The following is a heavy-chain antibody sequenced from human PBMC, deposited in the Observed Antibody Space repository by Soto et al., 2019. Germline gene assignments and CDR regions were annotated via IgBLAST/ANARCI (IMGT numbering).Heavy chain of an antibody. CDR1: GFTFSSYA. CDR2: ISYDGSNK. Sequence: QVQLVESGGGVVQPGRSLRLSCAASGFTFSSYAMHWVRQAPGKGLERVAVISYDGSNKYYADSVKGRFTISRDNYKNPQYLQMNRLRAEDTAVYYCARDLEVAVAGAWGQGTMVTVSS. D-gene: IGHD6-19*01. V-gene: IGHV3-30-3*01. CDR3: ARDLEVAVAGA. J-gene: IGHJ5*02.